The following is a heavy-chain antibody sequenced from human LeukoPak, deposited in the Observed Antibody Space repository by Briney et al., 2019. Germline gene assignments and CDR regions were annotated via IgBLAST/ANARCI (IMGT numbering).Heavy chain of an antibody. D-gene: IGHD2-15*01. CDR1: GGISSSAYY. J-gene: IGHJ4*02. CDR2: NYYSGSA. Sequence: SETLSLTCTVSGGISSSAYYWGWIRQPPGEGLEWIGSNYYSGSAYHIPSLKSRVTISVDKPKNQLSLKLTSVTAADTAVYYCAKGVGYCSGGSCQQFDYWGQGTLVTVSS. V-gene: IGHV4-39*07. CDR3: AKGVGYCSGGSCQQFDY.